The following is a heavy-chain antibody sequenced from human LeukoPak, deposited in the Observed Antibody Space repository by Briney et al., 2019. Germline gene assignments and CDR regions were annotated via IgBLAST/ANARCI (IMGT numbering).Heavy chain of an antibody. J-gene: IGHJ4*02. V-gene: IGHV1-18*04. Sequence: GASVKVSCKASGYTFTGYYMHWVRQAPGQGLEWMGGIIPIFGTANYAQKLQGRVTMTTDTSTSTAYMELRSLRSDDTAVYYCARGARIVVVIEPFDYWGQGTLVTVSS. D-gene: IGHD3-22*01. CDR2: IIPIFGTA. CDR1: GYTFTGYY. CDR3: ARGARIVVVIEPFDY.